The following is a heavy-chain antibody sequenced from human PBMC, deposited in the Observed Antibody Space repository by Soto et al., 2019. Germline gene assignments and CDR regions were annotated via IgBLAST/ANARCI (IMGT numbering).Heavy chain of an antibody. CDR2: ISYDGSNK. V-gene: IGHV3-30*18. CDR3: AKGSMSSSSLDY. CDR1: GFTFSSYG. J-gene: IGHJ4*02. Sequence: PGGSLRLSCAASGFTFSSYGMHWVRQAPGKGLEWVAVISYDGSNKYYADSVKGRFTISRDNSKNTLYLQMNSLRAEDTAVYYCAKGSMSSSSLDYWGQGTLVTVSS. D-gene: IGHD6-6*01.